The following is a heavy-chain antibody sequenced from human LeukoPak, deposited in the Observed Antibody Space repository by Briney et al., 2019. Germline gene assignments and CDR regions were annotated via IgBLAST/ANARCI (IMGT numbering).Heavy chain of an antibody. Sequence: SVKVSCKASGGTFSSYAISWVRQAPGQGLEWMGRIIPILGIANYAQKFQGRVTITADTSTSTAYMELSRLRSEDTAVYYCASSLTYYDILTGLNYYYYGMDVWGQGTTVTVSS. J-gene: IGHJ6*02. CDR3: ASSLTYYDILTGLNYYYYGMDV. CDR1: GGTFSSYA. V-gene: IGHV1-69*04. CDR2: IIPILGIA. D-gene: IGHD3-9*01.